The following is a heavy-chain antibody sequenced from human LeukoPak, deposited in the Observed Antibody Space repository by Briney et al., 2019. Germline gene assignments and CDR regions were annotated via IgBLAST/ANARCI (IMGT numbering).Heavy chain of an antibody. V-gene: IGHV3-21*01. CDR3: AKASAFYFDTSGYPIPHYYDF. D-gene: IGHD3-22*01. CDR1: GFTLRSYT. Sequence: GGSLRLSCAASGFTLRSYTMNWVRQAPGKGLEWVSSIGISSNKIYYADSVKGRFTISRDNAKNSLYLQMNSLRAGDTAVYYCAKASAFYFDTSGYPIPHYYDFWGQGTLVTVSA. CDR2: IGISSNKI. J-gene: IGHJ4*02.